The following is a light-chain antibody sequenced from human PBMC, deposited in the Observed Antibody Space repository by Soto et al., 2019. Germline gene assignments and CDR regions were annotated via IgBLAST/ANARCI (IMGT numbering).Light chain of an antibody. Sequence: QSALAQPASVSGSPGQSITISCTGTSSDVGKYNLVSWYQQHPGKAPKVMILQGYKRPSGVSNRFSGSKFGNTASLTISGLQAEDEAEYYCCAYAATYTYVFGTGTKSPS. CDR1: SSDVGKYNL. V-gene: IGLV2-23*01. CDR2: QGY. CDR3: CAYAATYTYV. J-gene: IGLJ1*01.